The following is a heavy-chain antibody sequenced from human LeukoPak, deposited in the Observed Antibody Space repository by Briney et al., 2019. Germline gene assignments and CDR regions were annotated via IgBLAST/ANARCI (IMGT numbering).Heavy chain of an antibody. CDR3: ASPSTSGYRGYYMDV. CDR1: GGTFSSYA. V-gene: IGHV1-69*05. J-gene: IGHJ6*03. Sequence: SVKVSCKASGGTFSSYAISWVRQAPGQGLEWMGGIIPIFGTANYAQKFQGRVTITTDESTSTAYMELSSLRSEDTAVYYCASPSTSGYRGYYMDVWGKGTTVTVSS. CDR2: IIPIFGTA. D-gene: IGHD5-18*01.